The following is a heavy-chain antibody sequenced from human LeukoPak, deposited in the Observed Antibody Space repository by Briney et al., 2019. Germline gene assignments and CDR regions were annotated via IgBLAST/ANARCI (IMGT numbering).Heavy chain of an antibody. V-gene: IGHV4-59*01. Sequence: SETLSLTCTVSGGSISSYYWSWIRQPPGKGLEWIGYIYYSGSTNYNPSLKSRVTISVDTSKNQFSLKLSSVTAADTAVYYCARDSTTATTSPGMDVWGQGTTVTVSS. CDR1: GGSISSYY. CDR3: ARDSTTATTSPGMDV. J-gene: IGHJ6*02. CDR2: IYYSGST. D-gene: IGHD4-17*01.